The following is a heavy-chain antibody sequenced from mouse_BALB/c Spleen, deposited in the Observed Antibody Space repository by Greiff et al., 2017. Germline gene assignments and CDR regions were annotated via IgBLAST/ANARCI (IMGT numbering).Heavy chain of an antibody. D-gene: IGHD2-4*01. V-gene: IGHV3-6*02. Sequence: VQLQQSGPGLVKPSQSLSLTCSVTGYSITSGYYWTWIRQFPGNELEWMGYISYDGSNNYNPSLKNRISITRDTSKNQFFLKLNSVTTEDTATYYCAKIYYDYPYYAMDYWGQGTSVTVSS. CDR2: ISYDGSN. CDR1: GYSITSGYY. J-gene: IGHJ4*01. CDR3: AKIYYDYPYYAMDY.